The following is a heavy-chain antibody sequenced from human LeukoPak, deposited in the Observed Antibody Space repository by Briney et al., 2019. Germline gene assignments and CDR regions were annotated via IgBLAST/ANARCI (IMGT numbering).Heavy chain of an antibody. J-gene: IGHJ4*02. CDR2: ISGSGSNT. CDR1: GFTFSLYA. CDR3: ARGGSSRTYYFDY. V-gene: IGHV3-23*01. D-gene: IGHD1-26*01. Sequence: GALRLSCAASGFTFSLYAMTWVRQAPGKGLEWVSAISGSGSNTYYADSVKGRFTISRDNSKNTLYLQMNRLRAEDTALYYCARGGSSRTYYFDYWGQGTLVTVSS.